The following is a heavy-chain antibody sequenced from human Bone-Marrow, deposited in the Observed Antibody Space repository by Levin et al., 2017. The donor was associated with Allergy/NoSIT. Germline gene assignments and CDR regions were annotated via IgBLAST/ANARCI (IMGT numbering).Heavy chain of an antibody. J-gene: IGHJ3*01. V-gene: IGHV5-51*01. CDR3: ARLSIIGFDF. CDR1: GYSFATYW. Sequence: KLGESLKISCTGSGYSFATYWTLWVRQAPGKGLEWMGIIYPDDSDTKYSPSFQGQVTISADKSINTAYLHWSSLKASDTAMYFCARLSIIGFDFWGHGTMVTVSS. D-gene: IGHD2/OR15-2a*01. CDR2: IYPDDSDT.